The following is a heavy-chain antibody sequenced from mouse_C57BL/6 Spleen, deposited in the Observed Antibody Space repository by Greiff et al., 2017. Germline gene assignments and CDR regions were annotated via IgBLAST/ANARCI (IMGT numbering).Heavy chain of an antibody. J-gene: IGHJ4*01. Sequence: VQLQQSGPGLVQPSQSLSISCTASGFSFTRSGVHWVRQSPGKGLEWLGVIWSGGSTDYNAAFISRLSISKDNSKSQVYLKMSRLQADDTAIYYCARKGRITTGVGAMDYWGQGTSVTVSS. D-gene: IGHD1-1*01. V-gene: IGHV2-2*01. CDR1: GFSFTRSG. CDR3: ARKGRITTGVGAMDY. CDR2: IWSGGST.